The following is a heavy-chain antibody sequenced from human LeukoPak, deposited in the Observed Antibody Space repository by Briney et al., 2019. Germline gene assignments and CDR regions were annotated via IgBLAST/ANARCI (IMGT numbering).Heavy chain of an antibody. V-gene: IGHV1-18*01. D-gene: IGHD6-19*01. CDR1: GYTFTSYG. J-gene: IGHJ6*03. Sequence: GASVKVSCKASGYTFTSYGISWVRQAPGQGLEWMGWISAYNGNTNYAQKLQGRVTMTTDTSTSTAYMELRSLRSDDTAVYYCARALYSSGWYDYYYYYYYMDVWGKGTTVTVSS. CDR2: ISAYNGNT. CDR3: ARALYSSGWYDYYYYYYYMDV.